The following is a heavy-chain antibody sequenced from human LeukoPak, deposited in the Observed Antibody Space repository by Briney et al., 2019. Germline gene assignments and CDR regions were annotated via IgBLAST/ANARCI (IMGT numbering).Heavy chain of an antibody. CDR3: AREYGGNLDY. Sequence: ASVKVSCKASGYTFITYDFNWVRQATGQGLEWMGWMNPNSGNTGYAQKFQGRVTMTRNTSISTAYMELSSLRSEDTAVYYCAREYGGNLDYWGQGTLVTVSS. CDR2: MNPNSGNT. V-gene: IGHV1-8*01. D-gene: IGHD4-23*01. J-gene: IGHJ4*02. CDR1: GYTFITYD.